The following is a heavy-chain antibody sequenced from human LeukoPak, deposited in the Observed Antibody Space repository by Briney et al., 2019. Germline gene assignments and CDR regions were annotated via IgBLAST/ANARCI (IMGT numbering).Heavy chain of an antibody. CDR2: INPSGGST. Sequence: ASVKDSCKASGYTFTSYYMHWVRHAPGQRLEWMGIINPSGGSTSYAQKFQGRVTMTRDTSTSTVYMELSSLRSEDTAVYYCARAQSVTMIVGGWFDPWGQGTLVTVSS. D-gene: IGHD3-22*01. J-gene: IGHJ5*02. V-gene: IGHV1-46*01. CDR3: ARAQSVTMIVGGWFDP. CDR1: GYTFTSYY.